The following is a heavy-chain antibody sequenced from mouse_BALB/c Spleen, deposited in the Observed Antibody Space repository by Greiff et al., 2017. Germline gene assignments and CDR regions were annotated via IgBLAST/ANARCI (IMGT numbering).Heavy chain of an antibody. V-gene: IGHV1-20*02. D-gene: IGHD2-4*01. Sequence: EVMLVESGPELVKPGASVKISCKASGYSFTGYFMNWVMQSHGKSLEWIGRINPYNGDTFYNQKFKGKATLTVDKSSSTAHMELRSLASEDSAVYYCAREGYDYDGFAYWGQGTLVTVSA. CDR1: GYSFTGYF. J-gene: IGHJ3*01. CDR2: INPYNGDT. CDR3: AREGYDYDGFAY.